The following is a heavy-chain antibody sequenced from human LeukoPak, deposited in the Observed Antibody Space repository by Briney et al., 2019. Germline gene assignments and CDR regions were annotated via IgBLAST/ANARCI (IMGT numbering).Heavy chain of an antibody. V-gene: IGHV4-39*01. CDR1: GGSFSSGTSY. Sequence: PSETLSLTCSVSGGSFSSGTSYWGWIRQPPGKGLEWIGTIYYSGSTYYNPSLKSRVTISVDTSKNQFSLKLGSVTAADTALYYCARQTYGSGSYYNLDCWGQGTLVTVSS. CDR3: ARQTYGSGSYYNLDC. J-gene: IGHJ4*02. D-gene: IGHD3-10*01. CDR2: IYYSGST.